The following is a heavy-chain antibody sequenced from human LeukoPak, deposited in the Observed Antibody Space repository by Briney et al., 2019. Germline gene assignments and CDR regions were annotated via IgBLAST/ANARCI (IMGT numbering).Heavy chain of an antibody. CDR1: GGSISSYY. J-gene: IGHJ3*02. CDR2: TYYSGST. CDR3: ASVHRHDAFDI. Sequence: SETLSLTCTVSGGSISSYYWSWIRQSPGKGLEWIGYTYYSGSTNYNPSLKSRVTISVDTSKNQFSLKLSSVTAADTAVYYCASVHRHDAFDIWGQGTMVTVSS. V-gene: IGHV4-59*01.